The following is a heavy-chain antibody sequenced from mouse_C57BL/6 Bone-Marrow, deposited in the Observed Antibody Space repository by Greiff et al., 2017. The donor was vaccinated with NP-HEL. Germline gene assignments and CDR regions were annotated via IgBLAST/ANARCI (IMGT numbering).Heavy chain of an antibody. Sequence: QVQLQQPGAELVKPGASVKLSCKASGYTFTSYWMHWVKQRPGQGLEWIGMIHPNSGSTNYNEKFKSKATLTVDKSSSTAYMQLSSLTSEYSAVYYCARCPYYYGSSCYDFDYWGQGTTLTVSS. CDR3: ARCPYYYGSSCYDFDY. D-gene: IGHD1-1*01. CDR1: GYTFTSYW. V-gene: IGHV1-64*01. CDR2: IHPNSGST. J-gene: IGHJ2*01.